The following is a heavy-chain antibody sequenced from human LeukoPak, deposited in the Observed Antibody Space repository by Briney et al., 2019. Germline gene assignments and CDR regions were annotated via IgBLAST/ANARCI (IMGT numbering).Heavy chain of an antibody. J-gene: IGHJ6*02. CDR3: ARERFGEVLSNSMDV. CDR1: GFAFSSYG. D-gene: IGHD3-10*01. Sequence: GGSLRLSCAASGFAFSSYGMHWVRQAPGKGLEWVAVIWYDGSNKYYADSVKGRFTISRDNSKNTLYLQMNSLRAEDTAVYYCARERFGEVLSNSMDVWGQGTTVTVSS. CDR2: IWYDGSNK. V-gene: IGHV3-33*01.